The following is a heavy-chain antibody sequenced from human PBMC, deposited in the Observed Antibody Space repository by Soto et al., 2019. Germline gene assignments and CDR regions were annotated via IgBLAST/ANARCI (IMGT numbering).Heavy chain of an antibody. CDR2: IYSSGST. Sequence: QVQLQESGPGLVKPSETLSLTCTVSGGSVSSGSYYWSWIRQPPGKGLEWIGYIYSSGSTSYNPSLQRRVTLSVDTSKNQFSLNRSSVTAADTAVYYCARDGDGYNYWGQGTLVTVSS. CDR3: ARDGDGYNY. D-gene: IGHD5-12*01. CDR1: GGSVSSGSYY. V-gene: IGHV4-61*01. J-gene: IGHJ4*02.